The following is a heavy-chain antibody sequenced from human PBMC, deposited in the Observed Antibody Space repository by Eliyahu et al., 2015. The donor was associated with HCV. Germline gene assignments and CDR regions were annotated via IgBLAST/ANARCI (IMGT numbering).Heavy chain of an antibody. CDR2: ISFDGSNK. Sequence: QVQLVESGGGVVQPGXSLRLSXAASXFXFSNYGXHWVRQAPGKGLEWVXXISFDGSNKYYADSVKGRFSISRDNSKNTVYVQMNSLRAEDTAVYYCAKEASQGFDHWGQGTLVTVSS. CDR3: AKEASQGFDH. V-gene: IGHV3-30*18. CDR1: XFXFSNYG. J-gene: IGHJ4*02.